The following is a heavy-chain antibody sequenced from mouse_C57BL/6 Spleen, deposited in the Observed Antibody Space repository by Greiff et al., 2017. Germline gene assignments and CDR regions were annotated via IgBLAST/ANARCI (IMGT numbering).Heavy chain of an antibody. CDR2: IYPGSGTT. CDR1: GYTFTSYW. CDR3: ARLEGGYDFDY. J-gene: IGHJ2*01. V-gene: IGHV1-55*01. Sequence: QVQLQQSGAELVKPGASVKLSCKASGYTFTSYWITWVKQRPGQGLEWIGDIYPGSGTTYYNEKFNSKSTLTVDTSSSTAYMQRSRLTSEDTAVYYCARLEGGYDFDYWGQGTTLTVSS. D-gene: IGHD2-2*01.